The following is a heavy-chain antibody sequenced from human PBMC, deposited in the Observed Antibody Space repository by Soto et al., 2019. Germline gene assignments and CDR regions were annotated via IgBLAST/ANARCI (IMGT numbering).Heavy chain of an antibody. CDR2: INPRNGAT. Sequence: QVQLVQSGAEVKKSGASVKVSCKASGYTFTDYYMHWVRQAPGQGLEWMGWINPRNGATNYGQNFQGRVTMTRDTSISTAYMELSRLRPDDTAVYYCARLPPPSLYYYGMDVWGQGTTVTVSS. J-gene: IGHJ6*02. CDR1: GYTFTDYY. V-gene: IGHV1-2*02. CDR3: ARLPPPSLYYYGMDV.